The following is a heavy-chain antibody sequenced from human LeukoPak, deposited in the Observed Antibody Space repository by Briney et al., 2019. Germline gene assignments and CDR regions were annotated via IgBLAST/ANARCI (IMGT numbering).Heavy chain of an antibody. CDR1: GYTFTSYD. D-gene: IGHD5-24*01. V-gene: IGHV1-8*03. J-gene: IGHJ4*02. CDR3: ALIPGGDGYNYDY. CDR2: MNPNSGNT. Sequence: ASVKVSCKASGYTFTSYDINWVRQATGQGLEWMGWMNPNSGNTGYAQKFQGRVTITRNTSISTAYMELSSLRSEDTAVYYCALIPGGDGYNYDYWGQGTLVTVSS.